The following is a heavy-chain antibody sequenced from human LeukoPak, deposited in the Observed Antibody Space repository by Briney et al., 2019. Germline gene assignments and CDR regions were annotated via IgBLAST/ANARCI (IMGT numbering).Heavy chain of an antibody. CDR1: GFTFSSYA. J-gene: IGHJ4*02. CDR3: AKVRGRLRYFDTPHHPPPP. Sequence: GGSLRLSCAASGFTFSSYAMHWVRQAPGKGLEWVAVISYDGSNKYYADSVKGRFTISRDNSKNTLYLQMNSLRAEDTAVYYCAKVRGRLRYFDTPHHPPPPWGQGTLVTVSS. D-gene: IGHD3-9*01. CDR2: ISYDGSNK. V-gene: IGHV3-30-3*01.